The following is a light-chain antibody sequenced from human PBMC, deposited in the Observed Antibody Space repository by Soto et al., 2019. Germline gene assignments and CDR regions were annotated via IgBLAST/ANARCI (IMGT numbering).Light chain of an antibody. J-gene: IGKJ1*01. CDR3: QESYSFLWGT. V-gene: IGKV1-39*01. CDR1: QSISTS. Sequence: DVQIPQSQPSLSASVGDRVTITCRTSQSISTSLNWYQQKPGKAPKLLIYGASTLQSGVPLRFSGSGSGTDFTLTISSLQREDFATYYCQESYSFLWGTCGQGSNVDIK. CDR2: GAS.